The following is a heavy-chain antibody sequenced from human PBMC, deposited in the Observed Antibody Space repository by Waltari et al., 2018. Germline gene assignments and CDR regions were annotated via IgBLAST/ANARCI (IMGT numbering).Heavy chain of an antibody. CDR1: GGSFSAYY. Sequence: QVQLQQWGAGLLKPSETLSLTCVVYGGSFSAYYWGWIRPSPGKGLEWIGEINHSGSTNYNPSLKSRVTISVDTSKNQFSLKVSSVTAADTAVYYCARGGQWKFDYWGQGTLVTVSS. D-gene: IGHD6-19*01. CDR2: INHSGST. CDR3: ARGGQWKFDY. V-gene: IGHV4-34*01. J-gene: IGHJ4*02.